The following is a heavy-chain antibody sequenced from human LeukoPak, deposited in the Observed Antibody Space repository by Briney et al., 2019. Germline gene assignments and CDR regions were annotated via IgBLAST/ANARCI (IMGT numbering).Heavy chain of an antibody. CDR2: INSSGGST. Sequence: GGSLRLSCAASGFTFSTYAMTWVRQASGKGLDWVSTINSSGGSTYYADSVKGRFTISRDNSQNTLYLQMNSLRAEDTAVYYCAKLGGSGSYRLYYFDHWGQGTLVTVSS. CDR1: GFTFSTYA. D-gene: IGHD3-10*01. J-gene: IGHJ4*02. V-gene: IGHV3-23*01. CDR3: AKLGGSGSYRLYYFDH.